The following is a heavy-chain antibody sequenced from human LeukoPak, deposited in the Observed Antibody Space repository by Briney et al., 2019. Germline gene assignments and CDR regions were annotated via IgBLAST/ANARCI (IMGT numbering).Heavy chain of an antibody. J-gene: IGHJ5*02. CDR2: IIPILGIA. Sequence: ASVKVSCKASGGTFSSYAISWVRQAPGQGLEWMGRIIPILGIANYAQKFQGRVTITADKSTSTAYMEPSSLRSEDTAVYYCARGYGDYENWFDPWGQGTLVAVSS. D-gene: IGHD4-17*01. V-gene: IGHV1-69*04. CDR1: GGTFSSYA. CDR3: ARGYGDYENWFDP.